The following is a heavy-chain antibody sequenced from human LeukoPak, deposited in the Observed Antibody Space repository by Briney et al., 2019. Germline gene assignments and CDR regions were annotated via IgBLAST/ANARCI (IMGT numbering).Heavy chain of an antibody. J-gene: IGHJ4*02. Sequence: GGSLRLSCAASGFTFSSYAMSWVRQAPGKGLEWVSAISGSGGSTYYADSVKGRFTISRDNSKNTLYLQMNSLRAEDTAVYYCAKKSRGSGSYYGDYWGQGILVTVSS. D-gene: IGHD3-10*01. CDR2: ISGSGGST. V-gene: IGHV3-23*01. CDR1: GFTFSSYA. CDR3: AKKSRGSGSYYGDY.